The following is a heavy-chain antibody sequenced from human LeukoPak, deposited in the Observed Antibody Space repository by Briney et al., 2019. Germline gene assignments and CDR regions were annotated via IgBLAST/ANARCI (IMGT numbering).Heavy chain of an antibody. CDR3: ARVRVGAYDFEY. J-gene: IGHJ4*02. D-gene: IGHD3-10*01. CDR2: INPDGSTT. CDR1: GFTLSGYW. Sequence: PGGSLRLSCAASGFTLSGYWMHWVRQVPGKGLVWVSRINPDGSTTTYADSVKGRFTISRDNAKNTLYLQMNSLRAEDTAVYYCARVRVGAYDFEYWGQGTLVTVSS. V-gene: IGHV3-74*01.